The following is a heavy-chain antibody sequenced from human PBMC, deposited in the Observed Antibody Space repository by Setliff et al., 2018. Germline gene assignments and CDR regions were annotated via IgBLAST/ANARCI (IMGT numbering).Heavy chain of an antibody. CDR2: ISSSSSTI. Sequence: GGSLRLSCAASGFTFSSYSMNWVRQAPGKGLEWVSYISSSSSTIYYADSVKGRFTISRDNAKNSLYLQMNSLRAEDTAVYYCAGGYYDSSGYYLPLYYYYYYMDVWGKGTTVTVSS. J-gene: IGHJ6*03. D-gene: IGHD3-22*01. CDR3: AGGYYDSSGYYLPLYYYYYYMDV. CDR1: GFTFSSYS. V-gene: IGHV3-48*04.